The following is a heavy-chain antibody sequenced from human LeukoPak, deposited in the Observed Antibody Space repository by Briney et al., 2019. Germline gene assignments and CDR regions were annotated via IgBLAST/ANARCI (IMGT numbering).Heavy chain of an antibody. Sequence: GRSLRLSCAASGFSFSDSYMNWIRQAPGKGLEWVSYISGSSSYTDYADSVKGRFTISRDNAKNSLYLQMNSLRAEDTAVYYCARTLVAAPGSKGGPWGQGTLVTVSS. CDR1: GFSFSDSY. J-gene: IGHJ5*02. CDR2: ISGSSSYT. D-gene: IGHD6-13*01. CDR3: ARTLVAAPGSKGGP. V-gene: IGHV3-11*03.